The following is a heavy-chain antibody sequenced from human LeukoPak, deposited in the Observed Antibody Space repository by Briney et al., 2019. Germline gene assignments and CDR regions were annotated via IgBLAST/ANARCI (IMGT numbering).Heavy chain of an antibody. D-gene: IGHD2-2*01. CDR3: AKELVVPAAMKGYYYGMDV. Sequence: GGSLRLSCAASGFTFSSCWMSWVRQAPGKGLEWVSYISSSGSTIYYADSVKGRFTISRDNAKNSLYLHMNSLRAEDTAVYYCAKELVVPAAMKGYYYGMDVWGQGTTVTVSS. V-gene: IGHV3-48*04. J-gene: IGHJ6*02. CDR2: ISSSGSTI. CDR1: GFTFSSCW.